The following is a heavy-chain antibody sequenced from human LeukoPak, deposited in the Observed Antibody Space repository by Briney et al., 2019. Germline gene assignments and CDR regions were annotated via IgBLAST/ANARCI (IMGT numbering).Heavy chain of an antibody. D-gene: IGHD2-2*01. CDR1: GGTFSSYA. V-gene: IGHV1-69*01. J-gene: IGHJ4*02. CDR3: ARGFYQLGYFDY. CDR2: IIPIFGTA. Sequence: SVKVSCKASGGTFSSYAISWVRQAPGQGLEWMGGIIPIFGTANYAQKFQGRVTITADESTSTAYMELSSLRSEDTAVYYCARGFYQLGYFDYWGQGTLVTVSS.